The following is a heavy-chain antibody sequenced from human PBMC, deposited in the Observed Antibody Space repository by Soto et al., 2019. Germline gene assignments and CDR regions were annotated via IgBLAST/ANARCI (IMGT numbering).Heavy chain of an antibody. J-gene: IGHJ4*02. D-gene: IGHD3-3*01. CDR3: SRVTIFGVAPGDY. CDR2: ISAYKNNT. Sequence: QVQLVQSGAEVKKPGASVKVSCKTSGYTFTSYGISWVRQAPGQGLEWMGWISAYKNNTNYAQKLQGRITMTTDPSTSTVYMELRSLRSDDTAVYYCSRVTIFGVAPGDYWGQGTLVTVSS. CDR1: GYTFTSYG. V-gene: IGHV1-18*01.